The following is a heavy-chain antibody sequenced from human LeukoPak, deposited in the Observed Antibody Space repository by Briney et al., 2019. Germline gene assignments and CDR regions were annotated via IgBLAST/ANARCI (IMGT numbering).Heavy chain of an antibody. CDR1: GFTFSSYS. D-gene: IGHD1/OR15-1a*01. V-gene: IGHV3-21*01. J-gene: IGHJ6*02. CDR2: ISSSSSYI. CDR3: ARVGRPKLEQTNYYYGMDV. Sequence: PGGSLRLSCAASGFTFSSYSMNWVRRAPGKGLEWVSSISSSSSYIYYADSVKGRFTISRDNAKNSLCLQMNSLRAEDTAVYYCARVGRPKLEQTNYYYGMDVWGQGTTVTVSS.